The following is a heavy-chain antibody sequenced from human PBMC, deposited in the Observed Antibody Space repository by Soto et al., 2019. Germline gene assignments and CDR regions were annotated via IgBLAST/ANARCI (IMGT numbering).Heavy chain of an antibody. CDR3: ATVATNSYNWLDP. CDR2: INSDGSKT. J-gene: IGHJ5*02. V-gene: IGHV3-74*01. CDR1: GFIFSTFC. Sequence: EVQLVESGGTLVQPGGSLRLSCAASGFIFSTFCMHWVRQAPGKGLEWVSRINSDGSKTTYADSVKGRFTISRDNAKNTVYLQMNSLRGEDTAVYYCATVATNSYNWLDPWGQGTLVTVSS. D-gene: IGHD5-12*01.